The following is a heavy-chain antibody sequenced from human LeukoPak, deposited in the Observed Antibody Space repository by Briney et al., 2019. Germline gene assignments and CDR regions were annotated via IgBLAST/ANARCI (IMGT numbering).Heavy chain of an antibody. V-gene: IGHV3-23*01. CDR2: ISGSGSST. CDR3: VRPPPGYSSSWFYFHS. D-gene: IGHD6-13*01. J-gene: IGHJ4*02. Sequence: GGSLRLSCAASGFTFSSHAMSWVRQAPGKGLEWVSGISGSGSSTFYADSVKGRFTISRDSSKNTLYLHMNSLRVEDTAMYYCVRPPPGYSSSWFYFHSWGQGTLVTVSS. CDR1: GFTFSSHA.